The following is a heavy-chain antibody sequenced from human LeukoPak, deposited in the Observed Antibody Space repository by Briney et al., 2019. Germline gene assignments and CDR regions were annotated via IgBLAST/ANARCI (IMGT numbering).Heavy chain of an antibody. D-gene: IGHD3-16*01. CDR2: IYYSGST. V-gene: IGHV4-39*07. CDR1: GGSISSNYY. Sequence: SGTLSLTCTVSGGSISSNYYWGWIRQPPGKGLEWIGSIYYSGSTYYNPSLESRVTISVDTSKNQLSLKLSSVTAADTAVYYCAREKGRYDYVWVGAFDIWGQGTMVTVSS. CDR3: AREKGRYDYVWVGAFDI. J-gene: IGHJ3*02.